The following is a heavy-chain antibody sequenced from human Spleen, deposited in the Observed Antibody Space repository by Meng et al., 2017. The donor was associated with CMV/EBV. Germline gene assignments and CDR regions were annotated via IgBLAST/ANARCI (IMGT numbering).Heavy chain of an antibody. J-gene: IGHJ4*02. CDR1: SD. V-gene: IGHV3-73*01. CDR3: TSSKYYYDSSGYYPYYFDY. Sequence: SDMHWVRQDSGKGLEWVGRIRSKANNYATAYAASVKGRFIISRDDSKNTAYLQMNSLKTEDTAVYYCTSSKYYYDSSGYYPYYFDYWGQGTLVTVSS. CDR2: IRSKANNYAT. D-gene: IGHD3-22*01.